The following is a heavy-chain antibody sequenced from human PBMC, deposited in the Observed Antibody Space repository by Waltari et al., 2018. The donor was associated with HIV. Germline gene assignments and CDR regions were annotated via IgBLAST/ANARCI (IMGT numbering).Heavy chain of an antibody. CDR2: VHTSGTT. V-gene: IGHV4-61*02. Sequence: QVQLQESGPGLVKPSQTLSLTCTVSGGSISSGSYSWSWIRQPAGKGLEWIGRVHTSGTTNYNPSLKSRVTISVDTSKNQISLKMRSVTAADTAVYYCARVSLAGWFDPWGQGTLVTVSS. CDR3: ARVSLAGWFDP. J-gene: IGHJ5*02. CDR1: GGSISSGSYS. D-gene: IGHD6-19*01.